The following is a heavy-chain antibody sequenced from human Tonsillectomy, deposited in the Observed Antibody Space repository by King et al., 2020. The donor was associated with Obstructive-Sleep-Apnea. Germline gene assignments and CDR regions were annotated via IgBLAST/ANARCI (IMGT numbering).Heavy chain of an antibody. Sequence: QLVQSGGGLVQPGRSLRLSCAASGFTFDDYAMHWVRQVPGKGLEWVSSISWNSGNIGYADSLKGRFTISRDNAKNSLYLQMNSLRTDDTAFYYCTKGDYGDPTRGYFDCWGQGTLVTVSS. CDR2: ISWNSGNI. D-gene: IGHD4-17*01. V-gene: IGHV3-9*01. CDR3: TKGDYGDPTRGYFDC. CDR1: GFTFDDYA. J-gene: IGHJ4*02.